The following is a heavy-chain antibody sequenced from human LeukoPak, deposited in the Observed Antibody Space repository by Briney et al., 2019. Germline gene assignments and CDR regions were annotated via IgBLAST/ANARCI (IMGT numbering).Heavy chain of an antibody. D-gene: IGHD3-10*01. Sequence: ASVKVSCKVSGYTLTELSMHWVRQAPGKGLEWMGGFDPEDGETIYAQKFQGRVTMTEDTSTDTAYMELSSLRSEDTAVYYCATPYYYGSGSYYSRDYFDYWGQGTLVTVSS. J-gene: IGHJ4*02. CDR2: FDPEDGET. V-gene: IGHV1-24*01. CDR1: GYTLTELS. CDR3: ATPYYYGSGSYYSRDYFDY.